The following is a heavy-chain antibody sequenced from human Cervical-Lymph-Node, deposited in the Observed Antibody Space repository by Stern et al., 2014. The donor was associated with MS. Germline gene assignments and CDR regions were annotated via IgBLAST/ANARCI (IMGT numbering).Heavy chain of an antibody. CDR3: AKGGSGSYLD. CDR2: ISYDGRDK. J-gene: IGHJ4*02. V-gene: IGHV3-30*04. D-gene: IGHD1-26*01. Sequence: DQLVESGGGVVQPGRSLRLSCAASVFVFRRYALHLVRQAPGKGLEWVALISYDGRDKYYTDSVKGRFTVSRDNSNNTVDLEMNSLRLEDTAVYYCAKGGSGSYLDWGQGSLVTVSS. CDR1: VFVFRRYA.